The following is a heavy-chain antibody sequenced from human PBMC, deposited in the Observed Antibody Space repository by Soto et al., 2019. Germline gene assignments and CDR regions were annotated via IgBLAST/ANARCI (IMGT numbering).Heavy chain of an antibody. CDR3: ARDGYCSGGSCPKTNRFDP. J-gene: IGHJ5*02. D-gene: IGHD2-15*01. CDR1: GFTFSSYS. Sequence: GGSLRLSCAASGFTFSSYSMNWVRQAPGKGLEWVSYISSSSSTIYYADSVKGRFTISRDNAKNSLYLQMNSLRDEDTAVYYCARDGYCSGGSCPKTNRFDPWGQGTLVTVSS. CDR2: ISSSSSTI. V-gene: IGHV3-48*02.